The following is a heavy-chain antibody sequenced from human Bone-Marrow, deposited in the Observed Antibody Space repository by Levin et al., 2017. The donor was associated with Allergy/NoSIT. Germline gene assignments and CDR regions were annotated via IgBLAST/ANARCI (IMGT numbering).Heavy chain of an antibody. Sequence: GESLKISCAASGFTFSDYFMNWVRQAPGKGLEWVSFISSSRSRGATYYADSVKGRFTISRDNAKNSLYLQMNSLRDEDTAVYYCARVLYSSSWNNYYYGMDVWGQGTTVTVSS. D-gene: IGHD6-13*01. V-gene: IGHV3-48*02. CDR2: ISSSRSRGAT. J-gene: IGHJ6*02. CDR1: GFTFSDYF. CDR3: ARVLYSSSWNNYYYGMDV.